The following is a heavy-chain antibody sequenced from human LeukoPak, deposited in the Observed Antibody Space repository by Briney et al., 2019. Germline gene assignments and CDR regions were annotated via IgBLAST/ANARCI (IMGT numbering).Heavy chain of an antibody. J-gene: IGHJ6*03. CDR1: GFTFSSYG. D-gene: IGHD3-22*01. CDR2: IWYDGSNK. Sequence: GGSLRLSCAASGFTFSSYGMHWVRQAPGKGLDWVAVIWYDGSNKYYADSVKGRFTISRDNSKNTLYLQMNSLRAEDTAAYYCAKVGYDSSGYYGYYYYYYMDVWGKGTTVTVSS. CDR3: AKVGYDSSGYYGYYYYYYMDV. V-gene: IGHV3-33*06.